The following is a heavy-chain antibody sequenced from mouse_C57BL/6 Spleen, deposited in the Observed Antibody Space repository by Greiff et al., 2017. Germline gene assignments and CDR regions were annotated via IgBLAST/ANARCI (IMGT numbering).Heavy chain of an antibody. Sequence: QVHVKQSGAELVRPGTSVKVSCKASGYAFTNYLIEWVKQRPGQGLEWIGVINPGSGGTNYNEKFKGKATLTADKSSSTAYMQLSSLTSEDSAVYFCARSGFITTVVAYYFDYWGQGTTLTVSS. D-gene: IGHD1-1*01. CDR3: ARSGFITTVVAYYFDY. CDR1: GYAFTNYL. CDR2: INPGSGGT. J-gene: IGHJ2*01. V-gene: IGHV1-54*01.